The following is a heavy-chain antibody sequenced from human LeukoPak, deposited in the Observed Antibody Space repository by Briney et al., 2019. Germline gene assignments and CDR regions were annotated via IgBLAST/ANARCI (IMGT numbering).Heavy chain of an antibody. J-gene: IGHJ4*02. CDR1: GYTFTSYG. Sequence: GASVKVSCKTSGYTFTSYGISWVRQAPGQGLEWMAWISANNGDTNYAQKVQGRVVLSTDTSTNTAYIELRYLMFDDTAVYYCATGYRHDYWGQGTLVIVSS. CDR2: ISANNGDT. V-gene: IGHV1-18*04. CDR3: ATGYRHDY. D-gene: IGHD2-2*02.